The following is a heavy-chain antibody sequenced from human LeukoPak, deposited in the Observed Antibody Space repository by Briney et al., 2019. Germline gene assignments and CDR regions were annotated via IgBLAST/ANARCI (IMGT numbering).Heavy chain of an antibody. V-gene: IGHV3-23*01. D-gene: IGHD6-19*01. CDR2: ISGSGGST. CDR1: GFTFSSYA. Sequence: GGSLGLSCAASGFTFSSYAMSWVRQAPGKGLEWVSAISGSGGSTYYADSVKGRFTISRDNSKNTLYLQTNSLRAEDTAVYYCAKDRAAVAVDGYAFDIWGQGTMVTVSS. J-gene: IGHJ3*02. CDR3: AKDRAAVAVDGYAFDI.